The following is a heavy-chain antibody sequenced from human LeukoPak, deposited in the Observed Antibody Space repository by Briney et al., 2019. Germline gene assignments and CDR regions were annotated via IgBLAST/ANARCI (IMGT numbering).Heavy chain of an antibody. CDR3: ATEVGSTAIRSAFNI. CDR2: IKQDGNEI. V-gene: IGHV3-7*01. D-gene: IGHD2-21*02. CDR1: GSTFSSYW. J-gene: IGHJ3*02. Sequence: GGSLRLSCAASGSTFSSYWMSWVRQAPGKGLEWVANIKQDGNEINYVDSVKGRFTISRDNAKNSLYLQMNSLRAEDTAVYYCATEVGSTAIRSAFNIWGQGTMVTVSS.